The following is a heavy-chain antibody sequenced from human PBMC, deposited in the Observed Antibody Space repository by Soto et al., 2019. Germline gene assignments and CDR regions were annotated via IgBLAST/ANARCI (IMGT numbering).Heavy chain of an antibody. CDR3: ARETAYDSSGYLAVDAFDI. V-gene: IGHV4-61*01. D-gene: IGHD3-22*01. J-gene: IGHJ3*02. CDR1: GGSVSSGSYY. Sequence: QVQLQESGPGLVKPSETLSLTCTVSGGSVSSGSYYWSWIRQPPGKGLEWIGYIYYSGSTNYNPSLKSRVTISVDTSKNQCSLKLSSVTAADTAVYYCARETAYDSSGYLAVDAFDIWGQGTMVTVSS. CDR2: IYYSGST.